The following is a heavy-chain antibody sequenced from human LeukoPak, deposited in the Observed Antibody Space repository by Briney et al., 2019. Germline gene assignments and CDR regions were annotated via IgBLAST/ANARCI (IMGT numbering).Heavy chain of an antibody. D-gene: IGHD3-22*01. CDR1: GYTFTSYG. CDR2: ISAYNSNT. Sequence: ASVKVSCKASGYTFTSYGISWVRQAPGQGLEWMGWISAYNSNTNYAQKLQGRVTMTTDTSTSTAYMELRSLRSDDTAVYYCARDRRYYDSSGLPFDYWGQGTLVTVSS. J-gene: IGHJ4*02. V-gene: IGHV1-18*01. CDR3: ARDRRYYDSSGLPFDY.